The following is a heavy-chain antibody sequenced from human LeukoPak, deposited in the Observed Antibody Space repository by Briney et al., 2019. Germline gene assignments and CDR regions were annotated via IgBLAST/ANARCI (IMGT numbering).Heavy chain of an antibody. D-gene: IGHD2-21*01. V-gene: IGHV1-2*02. J-gene: IGHJ4*02. Sequence: ASVKVSCKASGSIFRDYYMHWVRQVPGRGFEWMGWISRRSGATKIAPKFRGRVTLTRDISISTAYVELTNLASDDTAVYYCVSWAGGNSDVASFDFWGQGTLVLVSS. CDR1: GSIFRDYY. CDR2: ISRRSGAT. CDR3: VSWAGGNSDVASFDF.